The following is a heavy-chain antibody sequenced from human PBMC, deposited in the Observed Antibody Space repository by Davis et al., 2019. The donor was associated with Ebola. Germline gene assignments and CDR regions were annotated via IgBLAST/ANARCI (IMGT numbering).Heavy chain of an antibody. Sequence: SETLSLTCAVYGGSFSGYYWSWIRRPPGKGLEWIGEINHSGSTNYNPSLKSRVTISVDTSKNQFSLKLSSVTAADTAVYYCVLWLVPYFDYWGQGTLVTVSS. CDR3: VLWLVPYFDY. J-gene: IGHJ4*02. V-gene: IGHV4-34*01. CDR1: GGSFSGYY. D-gene: IGHD6-19*01. CDR2: INHSGST.